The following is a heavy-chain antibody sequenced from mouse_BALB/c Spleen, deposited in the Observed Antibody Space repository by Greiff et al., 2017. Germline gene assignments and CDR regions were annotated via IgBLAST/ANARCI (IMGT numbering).Heavy chain of an antibody. CDR3: ASDGNSFAY. D-gene: IGHD2-1*01. CDR2: IWAGGST. CDR1: GFSLTSYG. J-gene: IGHJ3*01. V-gene: IGHV2-9*02. Sequence: QVQLQQSGPGLVAPSQCLSITCTVSGFSLTSYGVHWVRQPPGKGLEWLGVIWAGGSTNYNSALMSRLSISKDNSKSQVILHMNSLQTDDTAIYYCASDGNSFAYWGQGTLVTVSA.